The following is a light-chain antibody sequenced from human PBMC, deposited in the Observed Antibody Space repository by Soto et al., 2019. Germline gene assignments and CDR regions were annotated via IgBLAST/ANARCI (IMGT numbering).Light chain of an antibody. CDR3: QQRSQWPPMT. Sequence: EIVLTQSPGTLSLSPGERTTLSCRASQSISRYLAWYQVKPGQAPRLLIYDASIRATGVPARFSGSGSGTDFSLTISSPEPEDVAVYYCQQRSQWPPMTFGQGTRLEIK. CDR1: QSISRY. V-gene: IGKV3-11*01. CDR2: DAS. J-gene: IGKJ5*01.